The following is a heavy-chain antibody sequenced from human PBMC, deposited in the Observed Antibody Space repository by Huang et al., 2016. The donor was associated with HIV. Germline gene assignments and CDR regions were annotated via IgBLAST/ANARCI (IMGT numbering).Heavy chain of an antibody. J-gene: IGHJ3*02. CDR3: ARDTWYTNVWKRNAASVI. V-gene: IGHV1-18*01. Sequence: QVQLVQSGGEVKKPGASVKVSCKASGYDFTSYGVSWVRQAPGQGLEWVGWSGSHNGDTNYAQRFQGRVTLTTDTSTNTAYMEMRSLRSDDTAIYYCARDTWYTNVWKRNAASVIWGKGTMVIVSS. CDR1: GYDFTSYG. CDR2: SGSHNGDT. D-gene: IGHD2-2*02.